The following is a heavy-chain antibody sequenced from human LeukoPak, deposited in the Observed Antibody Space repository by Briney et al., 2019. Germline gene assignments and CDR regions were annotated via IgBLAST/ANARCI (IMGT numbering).Heavy chain of an antibody. CDR1: GFTFSSYA. Sequence: QPGGSLRLSCAASGFTFSSYAMSWVRQAPGKGLEWVSTISGSGTGTYYADSVKGRFTISRDNSKYTLYLQMNSLRADDTAVYYCAKGGYSSGWRNYFDYWGQGTLVTASS. J-gene: IGHJ4*02. CDR3: AKGGYSSGWRNYFDY. D-gene: IGHD6-19*01. CDR2: ISGSGTGT. V-gene: IGHV3-23*01.